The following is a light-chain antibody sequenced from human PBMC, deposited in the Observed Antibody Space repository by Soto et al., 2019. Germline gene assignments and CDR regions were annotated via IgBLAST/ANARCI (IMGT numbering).Light chain of an antibody. CDR2: KAS. Sequence: DIQMTQSPSTLSASVGDRVTITCRASQSISSWLAWYQQKPGKAPKLLIYKASSLESGVPPRISGSGSGTEFTLTISSLQSDDFATYYCQQYNTFSQTFGQGTKVEIK. V-gene: IGKV1-5*03. CDR3: QQYNTFSQT. CDR1: QSISSW. J-gene: IGKJ1*01.